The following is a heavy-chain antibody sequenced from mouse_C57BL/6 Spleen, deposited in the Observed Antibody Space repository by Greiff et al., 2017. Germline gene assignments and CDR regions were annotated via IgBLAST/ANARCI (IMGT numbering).Heavy chain of an antibody. J-gene: IGHJ4*01. CDR1: GYSITSGYY. D-gene: IGHD3-2*02. CDR2: ISYDGSN. CDR3: AREEDSSGWGAMDY. V-gene: IGHV3-6*01. Sequence: EVQLQQSGPGLVKPSQSLSLTCSVTGYSITSGYYWNWIRQFPGNKLEWMGYISYDGSNNYNPSLKNRISITRDTSKNQFFLKLNSVTTEDTATYYCAREEDSSGWGAMDYWGQGTSVTVSS.